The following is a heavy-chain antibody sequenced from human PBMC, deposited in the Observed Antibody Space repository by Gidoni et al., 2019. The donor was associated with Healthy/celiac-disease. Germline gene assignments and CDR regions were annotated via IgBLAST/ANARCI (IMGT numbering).Heavy chain of an antibody. Sequence: QLQLQESGPGLVKPSETLSLTFPVPGGSISRSSYDWGWIRQPPGKGLEWIGSIYYSGTTYYNPSLKSRVTISVDTSKNQFSLKLSSVTAADTAVYYCARRGLVGATGAADYWGQGTLVTVSS. J-gene: IGHJ4*02. V-gene: IGHV4-39*01. CDR3: ARRGLVGATGAADY. D-gene: IGHD1-26*01. CDR1: GGSISRSSYD. CDR2: IYYSGTT.